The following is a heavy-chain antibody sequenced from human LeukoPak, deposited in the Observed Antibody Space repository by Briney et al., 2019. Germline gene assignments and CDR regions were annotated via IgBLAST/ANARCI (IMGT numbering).Heavy chain of an antibody. CDR1: GFTFTTYS. D-gene: IGHD2-21*02. CDR3: VRDRDWAFDY. V-gene: IGHV3-21*01. Sequence: GGSLRLSCAASGFTFTTYSMNWVRQAPGKGLEWVSSITSSSTSMYYADSVKGRFTFSRDNSKNTVYLQMNSLRPEDTAVYYCVRDRDWAFDYWGQGSLVTVSS. J-gene: IGHJ4*02. CDR2: ITSSSTSM.